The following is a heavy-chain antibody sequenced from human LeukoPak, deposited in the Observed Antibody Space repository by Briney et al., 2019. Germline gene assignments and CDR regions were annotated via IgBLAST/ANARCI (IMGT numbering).Heavy chain of an antibody. J-gene: IGHJ6*03. Sequence: GGSLRLSCAASGFTFSSYSMNWVRQAPGKGLEWVSSISSTSRSYIYYADSVKGRFTISRDNAKNSLYLQMNSLRAEDTAVYYCAREHSGYDFPGRDYYYMDVWGKGTTVTVSS. D-gene: IGHD5-12*01. CDR1: GFTFSSYS. CDR2: ISSTSRSYI. CDR3: AREHSGYDFPGRDYYYMDV. V-gene: IGHV3-21*01.